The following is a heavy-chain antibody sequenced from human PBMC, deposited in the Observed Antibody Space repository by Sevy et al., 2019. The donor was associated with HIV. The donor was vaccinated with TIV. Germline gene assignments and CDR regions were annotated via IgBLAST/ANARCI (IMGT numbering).Heavy chain of an antibody. Sequence: GGSLRLSCAVSGFTFSSYSMNWVRQAPGKGLEWVSFISTSGTYKYYADSVKGRFTISRDNAKNSLFLQMNSLRADDTAVYYCARDLNEYNNYMYSFDYWGQGTLVTVSS. J-gene: IGHJ4*02. CDR2: ISTSGTYK. D-gene: IGHD4-4*01. CDR3: ARDLNEYNNYMYSFDY. V-gene: IGHV3-21*01. CDR1: GFTFSSYS.